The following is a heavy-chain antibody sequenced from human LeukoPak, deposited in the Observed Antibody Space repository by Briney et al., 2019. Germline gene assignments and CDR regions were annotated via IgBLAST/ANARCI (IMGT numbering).Heavy chain of an antibody. CDR1: GYTFTGYY. J-gene: IGHJ3*02. Sequence: ASVKVSCTASGYTFTGYYMHWVRQAPGQGLEWMGWINPNSGGTNYAQKLQGRVTMTTDTSTSTAYMELRSLRSDDTAVYYCARWDASGWYEGDAFDIWGQGTMVTVSS. CDR3: ARWDASGWYEGDAFDI. D-gene: IGHD6-19*01. V-gene: IGHV1-2*02. CDR2: INPNSGGT.